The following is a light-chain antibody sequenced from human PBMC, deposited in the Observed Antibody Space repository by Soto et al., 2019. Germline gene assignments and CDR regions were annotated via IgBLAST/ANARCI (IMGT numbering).Light chain of an antibody. Sequence: AIQMTQSPSSLSASVGDRVTITCRASQGIRSDLGWYQQKPGKAPKLLIFGSSNLQSGVPSRFSGSGSGTDVTRTISSLQTEDFATYYCLQDYIYPRTFGQGTKVEIK. CDR3: LQDYIYPRT. V-gene: IGKV1-6*01. J-gene: IGKJ1*01. CDR1: QGIRSD. CDR2: GSS.